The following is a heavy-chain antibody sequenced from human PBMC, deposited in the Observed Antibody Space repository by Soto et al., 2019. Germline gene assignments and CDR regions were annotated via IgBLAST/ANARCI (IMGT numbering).Heavy chain of an antibody. D-gene: IGHD6-19*01. Sequence: SETLSLTCTVSGGSISSGGYYWSWIRQHPGKGLEWIGYIYYSGSTYYNPSLKSRVTISVDTSKNQFSLKLSSVTAADTAVYYCARDQGSGWYYFDYWGQGTLVTVSS. CDR2: IYYSGST. V-gene: IGHV4-31*03. CDR1: GGSISSGGYY. CDR3: ARDQGSGWYYFDY. J-gene: IGHJ4*02.